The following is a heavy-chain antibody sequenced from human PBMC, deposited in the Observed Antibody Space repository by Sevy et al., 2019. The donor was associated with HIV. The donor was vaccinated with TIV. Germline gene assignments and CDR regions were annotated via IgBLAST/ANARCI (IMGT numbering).Heavy chain of an antibody. CDR2: INQDGSGK. CDR1: RFTFSSYW. D-gene: IGHD3-22*01. J-gene: IGHJ6*02. V-gene: IGHV3-7*01. Sequence: GGSLRLSCAASRFTFSSYWMSWVRQAPGKGLEWVANINQDGSGKYHLNSVKGRFTISRDNAKNSLYLQMNSLRAEDSSVYFCARVSSIYYDRGYFYAMDVWGQGTTVTVSS. CDR3: ARVSSIYYDRGYFYAMDV.